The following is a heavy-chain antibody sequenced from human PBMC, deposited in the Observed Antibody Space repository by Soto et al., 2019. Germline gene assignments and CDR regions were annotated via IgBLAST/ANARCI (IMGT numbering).Heavy chain of an antibody. CDR2: TYYRSKWYN. V-gene: IGHV6-1*01. CDR1: GDSVSSNSAA. D-gene: IGHD3-22*01. CDR3: ARESRGPVPPLYDDYDSSGYYPLVD. Sequence: PSQTLSLTCAISGDSVSSNSAAWNWIRQSPSRGLEWLGRTYYRSKWYNDYAVSVKSRITINPDTSKNQFSLQLNSVTPEDTAVYYCARESRGPVPPLYDDYDSSGYYPLVDWGQRTLVPVSS. J-gene: IGHJ4*02.